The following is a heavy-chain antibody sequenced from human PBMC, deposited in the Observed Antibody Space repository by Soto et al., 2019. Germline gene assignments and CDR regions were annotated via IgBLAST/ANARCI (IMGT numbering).Heavy chain of an antibody. D-gene: IGHD5-18*01. CDR2: IRSKAHGGTV. J-gene: IGHJ4*02. V-gene: IGHV3-49*03. CDR3: TRSGEQLWSPVYFDY. CDR1: GFTFGDYA. Sequence: GGSLRLSCTASGFTFGDYAMSWFRQAPGTGLEWVGFIRSKAHGGTVEFAASVKGRFTISRDDSKSIAYLQMNSLETEDTAVYYCTRSGEQLWSPVYFDYWGQGVLVTVSS.